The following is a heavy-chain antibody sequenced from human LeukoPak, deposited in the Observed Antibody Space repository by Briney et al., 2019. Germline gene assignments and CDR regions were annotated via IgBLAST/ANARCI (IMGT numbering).Heavy chain of an antibody. Sequence: GGSLRLSCTASGFSFSGHWMHWARQTPGKGLEWASSLRASGGITYYADSVKGRFTISRDNSKNTLFLQLNSLRAEDTAVYYCAKDRADVVPTMVLDYWGQGTLVTVSS. CDR1: GFSFSGHW. CDR2: LRASGGIT. V-gene: IGHV3-23*01. CDR3: AKDRADVVPTMVLDY. J-gene: IGHJ4*02. D-gene: IGHD5-12*01.